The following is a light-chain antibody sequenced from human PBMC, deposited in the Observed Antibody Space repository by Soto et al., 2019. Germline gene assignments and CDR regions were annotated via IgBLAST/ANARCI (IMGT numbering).Light chain of an antibody. V-gene: IGLV2-8*01. Sequence: QSVLTQPPSASGSPGQSVTISCTGTSSDVGGYNYVSWYQQHPGKAPKLMSYEVSKRPSGVPDRFSGSKSGNTASLTVSGLQAEDEADSYCSSYAGSNNLVVFGGGTQLTVL. CDR2: EVS. CDR3: SSYAGSNNLVV. J-gene: IGLJ2*01. CDR1: SSDVGGYNY.